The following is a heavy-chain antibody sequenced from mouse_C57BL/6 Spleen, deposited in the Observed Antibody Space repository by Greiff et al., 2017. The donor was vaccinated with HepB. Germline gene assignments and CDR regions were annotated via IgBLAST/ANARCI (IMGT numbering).Heavy chain of an antibody. D-gene: IGHD2-12*01. CDR2: IDPENGDT. CDR1: GFNIKDDY. CDR3: TYSPYYAMDY. Sequence: EVQLQQSGAELVRPGASVKLSCTASGFNIKDDYMHWVKQRPEQGLEWIGWIDPENGDTEYASKFQGKATITADTSSNTAYLQLSSLTSEDTAVYYCTYSPYYAMDYWGQRTSVTVSS. J-gene: IGHJ4*01. V-gene: IGHV14-4*01.